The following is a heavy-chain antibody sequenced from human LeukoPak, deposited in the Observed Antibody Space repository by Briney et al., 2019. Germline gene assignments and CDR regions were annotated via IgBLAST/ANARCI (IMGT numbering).Heavy chain of an antibody. V-gene: IGHV1-69*13. CDR2: IIPIFGTA. Sequence: PAASVKVSCKASGGTFSSYAISWVRQAPGQGLEWMGGIIPIFGTANYAQKFQGRVTITADESTSTAYMELSSLRSEDTAVYYCARDSPSIAAFSSDWGQGTLVTVSS. J-gene: IGHJ4*02. D-gene: IGHD6-6*01. CDR3: ARDSPSIAAFSSD. CDR1: GGTFSSYA.